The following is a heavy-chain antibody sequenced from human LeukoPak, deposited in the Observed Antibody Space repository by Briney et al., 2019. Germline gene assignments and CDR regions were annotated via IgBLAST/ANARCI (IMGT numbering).Heavy chain of an antibody. V-gene: IGHV1-8*01. CDR3: AREVDLGYDYVWGSYRY. Sequence: GASVKVSCKASGYTFTSYDINWVRQATGQGLEWMGWMNPNSGNTGYAQKFQGRVTMTRNTSISTAYMELSSLRSEDTAVYYCAREVDLGYDYVWGSYRYWGQGTLVTASS. J-gene: IGHJ4*02. CDR1: GYTFTSYD. D-gene: IGHD3-16*02. CDR2: MNPNSGNT.